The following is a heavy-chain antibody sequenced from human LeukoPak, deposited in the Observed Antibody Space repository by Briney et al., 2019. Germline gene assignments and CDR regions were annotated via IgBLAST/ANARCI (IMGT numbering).Heavy chain of an antibody. D-gene: IGHD3-10*01. V-gene: IGHV4-34*01. J-gene: IGHJ4*02. CDR2: INHSGST. CDR3: ARGSPSSRWFGELLSRVHFDY. CDR1: GGSFSGYY. Sequence: LETLSLTCAVYGGSFSGYYWSWIRQPPGKGLEWIGEINHSGSTNYNPSLKSRVTISVDTSKNQFSLKLSSVTAADTAVYYCARGSPSSRWFGELLSRVHFDYWGQGTLVTVSS.